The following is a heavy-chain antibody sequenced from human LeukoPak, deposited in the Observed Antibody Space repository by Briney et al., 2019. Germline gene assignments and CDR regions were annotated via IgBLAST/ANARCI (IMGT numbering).Heavy chain of an antibody. J-gene: IGHJ4*02. V-gene: IGHV4-61*01. CDR2: IYNSGST. D-gene: IGHD2-2*01. Sequence: SETLSLTCTVSGGSFSSDIYYWSWIRQPPGTGLEWIGYIYNSGSTNYNPSLKSRVTISVNTSKDQFSLRLSSVPAADTAVYYCARGYCGSTSCYGVFDYWGQGTLVTVSS. CDR1: GGSFSSDIYY. CDR3: ARGYCGSTSCYGVFDY.